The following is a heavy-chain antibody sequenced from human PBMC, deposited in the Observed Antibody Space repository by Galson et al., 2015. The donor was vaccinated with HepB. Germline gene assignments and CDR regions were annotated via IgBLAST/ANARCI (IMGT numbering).Heavy chain of an antibody. CDR3: ARWVRYAAPEYYFDY. V-gene: IGHV5-51*03. D-gene: IGHD1-14*01. CDR1: GYSFTSYW. CDR2: IYPDDSDT. J-gene: IGHJ4*02. Sequence: QSGAEVKKPGESLKISCKGSGYSFTSYWIGWVRQMPGKGLEWMGIIYPDDSDTRYSPSFQSQVTNSADKSISTAYLQWSSLKASDTAMYYCARWVRYAAPEYYFDYWGQGTLVTVSS.